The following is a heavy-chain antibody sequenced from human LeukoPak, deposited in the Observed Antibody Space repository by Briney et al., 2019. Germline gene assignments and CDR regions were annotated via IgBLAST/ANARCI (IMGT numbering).Heavy chain of an antibody. Sequence: PGGSLRLSCAASGFTFSSYSMNWVRQAPGKGLEWVSSISSNSSYIYYADSVKGRFTISRDNAKNSLYLQMNSLRAEDTAVYYCARDLVAVADTYYYYYMDVWGKGTTVTVSS. CDR1: GFTFSSYS. CDR2: ISSNSSYI. J-gene: IGHJ6*03. CDR3: ARDLVAVADTYYYYYMDV. V-gene: IGHV3-21*01. D-gene: IGHD6-19*01.